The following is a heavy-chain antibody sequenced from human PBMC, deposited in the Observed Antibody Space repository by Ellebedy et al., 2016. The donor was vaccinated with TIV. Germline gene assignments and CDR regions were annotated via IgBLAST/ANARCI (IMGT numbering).Heavy chain of an antibody. CDR1: GFTFSRFW. CDR2: INQGGSET. J-gene: IGHJ4*02. D-gene: IGHD5-12*01. Sequence: GESLKISCAASGFTFSRFWMAWVRQAPGKGLEWLATINQGGSETYYVDSVKGRFTISRDNSKNSLYLQMNSLRADETALYYCASAARGSGAYESFWGQGTLVTVSS. V-gene: IGHV3-7*01. CDR3: ASAARGSGAYESF.